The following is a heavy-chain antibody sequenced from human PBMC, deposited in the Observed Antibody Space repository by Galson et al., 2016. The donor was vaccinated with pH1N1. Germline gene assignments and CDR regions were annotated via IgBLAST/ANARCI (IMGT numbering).Heavy chain of an antibody. CDR2: IIPFFGTT. Sequence: SVKVSCKASGVTFNSYGVNWVRQAPGQGLEWVGGIIPFFGTTNYAQKLRGRVTITTDESTSTVYMELSTLRSEDTAVYFCARHRSGWSGALTYWYFDLWGRGTLVTVSS. V-gene: IGHV1-69*05. D-gene: IGHD6-19*01. J-gene: IGHJ2*01. CDR1: GVTFNSYG. CDR3: ARHRSGWSGALTYWYFDL.